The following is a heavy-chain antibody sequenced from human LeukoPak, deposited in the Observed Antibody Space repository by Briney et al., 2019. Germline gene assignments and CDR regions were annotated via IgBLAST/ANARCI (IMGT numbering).Heavy chain of an antibody. D-gene: IGHD3-16*02. Sequence: PGGSLRLSCAASGFTFSSYSMNWVRQAPGKGLEWVSSISSSSSYIYYADSVKGRFTISRDNAKNSLYLQMNSLRAEDTAVYYCARDRSLRLGELSFSFDYWGQGILVTVSS. CDR3: ARDRSLRLGELSFSFDY. CDR1: GFTFSSYS. CDR2: ISSSSSYI. J-gene: IGHJ4*02. V-gene: IGHV3-21*01.